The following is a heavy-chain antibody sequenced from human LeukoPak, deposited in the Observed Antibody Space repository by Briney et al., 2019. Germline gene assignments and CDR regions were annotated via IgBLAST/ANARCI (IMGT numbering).Heavy chain of an antibody. CDR1: GFTFNNYA. CDR2: ISGSDAGT. J-gene: IGHJ4*02. Sequence: GVLRLSCAASGFTFNNYAMSWVRQAPGKGLEWVSAISGSDAGTYYADSVKGRFTISRDNSKNTLYLQMNSLRAEDTAVYYCALGGAVTNPGDYWGQGTLVTVSS. V-gene: IGHV3-23*01. D-gene: IGHD4-17*01. CDR3: ALGGAVTNPGDY.